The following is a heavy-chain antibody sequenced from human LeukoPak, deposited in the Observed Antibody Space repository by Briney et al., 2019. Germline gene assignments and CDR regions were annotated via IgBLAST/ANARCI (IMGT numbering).Heavy chain of an antibody. V-gene: IGHV4-34*01. Sequence: SETLSLTCAVYGGSFSGYYWSWIRQPPGKGLEWIGEINHSGSTYYNPSLKSRVSISVDRSKNQFSLKLSSVTAADTAVYYCARRMADYYYYMDVWGKGTTVTVSS. D-gene: IGHD5-24*01. J-gene: IGHJ6*03. CDR3: ARRMADYYYYMDV. CDR2: INHSGST. CDR1: GGSFSGYY.